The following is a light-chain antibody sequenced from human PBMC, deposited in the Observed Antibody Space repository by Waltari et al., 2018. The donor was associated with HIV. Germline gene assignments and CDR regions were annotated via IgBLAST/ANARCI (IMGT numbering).Light chain of an antibody. CDR1: QTISGY. V-gene: IGKV1-39*01. CDR3: QQSFSLPFS. Sequence: DIQMPQSPSSLSTSIRDRVIITCRASQTISGYLNWYQVQPGKAPKLLIYAASNLQSGIPSRFSGSGSGTDFTLTISSLQPEDFATYYCQQSFSLPFSFGPGTKLEIK. CDR2: AAS. J-gene: IGKJ2*03.